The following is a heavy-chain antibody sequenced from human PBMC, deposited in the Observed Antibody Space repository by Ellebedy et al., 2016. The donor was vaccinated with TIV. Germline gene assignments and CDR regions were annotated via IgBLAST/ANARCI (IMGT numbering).Heavy chain of an antibody. J-gene: IGHJ4*02. CDR3: ARSPNRWKSFDY. CDR1: GYTFTSYG. V-gene: IGHV1-18*01. CDR2: ISAYNGNT. D-gene: IGHD1-1*01. Sequence: ASVKVSXKASGYTFTSYGISWVRQAPGQGLEWMGWISAYNGNTNYAQKLQGRVTMTTDTSTSTAYMELRSLRSDDTAVYYCARSPNRWKSFDYWGQGTLVTVSS.